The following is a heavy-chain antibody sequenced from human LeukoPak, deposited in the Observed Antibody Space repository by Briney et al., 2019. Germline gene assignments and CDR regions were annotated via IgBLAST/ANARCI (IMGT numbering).Heavy chain of an antibody. J-gene: IGHJ6*02. CDR3: ARANTVMVDYYGMDV. Sequence: GGSLRLSCAASGFTFSSYSMNWARQAPGKGLVWLSYISSSSRTIYYADSVKGRFTVSRDNAKDSLYLQMNSLRAEDTAVYYCARANTVMVDYYGMDVWGQGTTVTVSS. V-gene: IGHV3-48*04. CDR1: GFTFSSYS. CDR2: ISSSSRTI. D-gene: IGHD5-18*01.